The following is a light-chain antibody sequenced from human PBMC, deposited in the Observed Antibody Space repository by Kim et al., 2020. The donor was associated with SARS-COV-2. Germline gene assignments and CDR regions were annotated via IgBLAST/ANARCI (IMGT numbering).Light chain of an antibody. Sequence: IVVTQSPATLSVSPGERATLSCRASRSVNSDLAWYQQKPGQAPRLVVYDASIRATGIPARFSGSGSGTEFTLTISSLQSEDFAVYYCQQYHFWCTFCQGTKVGIK. V-gene: IGKV3-15*01. J-gene: IGKJ1*01. CDR1: RSVNSD. CDR3: QQYHFWCT. CDR2: DAS.